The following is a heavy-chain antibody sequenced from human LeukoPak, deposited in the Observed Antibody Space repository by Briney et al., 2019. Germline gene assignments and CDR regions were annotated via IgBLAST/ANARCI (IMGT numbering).Heavy chain of an antibody. CDR1: GFTFSSFG. J-gene: IGHJ4*02. V-gene: IGHV3-33*03. CDR3: TRVGYIDEGIDY. CDR2: IWFDGKNE. D-gene: IGHD5-24*01. Sequence: GGSLRLSCAASGFTFSSFGMHWVRQAPGKGLEWVADIWFDGKNEHFADSVKGRFTISRDNAKNSLYLQMNSLRAEDTAIYYCTRVGYIDEGIDYWGQGTLVTVSS.